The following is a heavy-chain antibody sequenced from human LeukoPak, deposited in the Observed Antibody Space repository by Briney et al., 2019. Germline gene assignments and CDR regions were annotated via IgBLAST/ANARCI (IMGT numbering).Heavy chain of an antibody. CDR1: GVYISSSSYY. J-gene: IGHJ5*02. V-gene: IGHV4-39*01. CDR2: IYYSGST. D-gene: IGHD2-8*01. Sequence: SETLSLTCTVSGVYISSSSYYWGWIRQPPGENLEWIGSIYYSGSTYYNPSLKSRVTISVDTPKNQFSLKLSSVTAADTAVYYCARLGYCTNAVCYNWFDPWGQGTLVTVSS. CDR3: ARLGYCTNAVCYNWFDP.